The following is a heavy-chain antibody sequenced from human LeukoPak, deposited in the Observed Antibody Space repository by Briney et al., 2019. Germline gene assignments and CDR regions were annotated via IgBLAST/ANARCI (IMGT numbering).Heavy chain of an antibody. CDR1: GFIVSSNY. Sequence: GGSLRLSCAASGFIVSSNYMSWVRQAPGKGLEWVSYISSSSSTIYYADSVKGRFTISRDNAKNSLYLQMNSLRAEDTAVYYCATGNRIVGAPPGWWGQGTLVTVSS. V-gene: IGHV3-48*01. J-gene: IGHJ4*02. CDR3: ATGNRIVGAPPGW. D-gene: IGHD1-26*01. CDR2: ISSSSSTI.